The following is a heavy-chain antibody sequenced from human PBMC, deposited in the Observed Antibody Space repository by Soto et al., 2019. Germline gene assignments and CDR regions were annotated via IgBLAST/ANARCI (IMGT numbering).Heavy chain of an antibody. Sequence: QVYLVQSGAEVKKPGSSVKISCKASGGIFSSNTINWVRQAAGQGLEWMGGIIPLFGTANYAEKFQGRVTITADKATKTEYMELTRLRYEDTAVYYCASKAACGGDCYAFEPWGQGTLVTVSS. V-gene: IGHV1-69*06. CDR2: IIPLFGTA. D-gene: IGHD2-21*02. CDR3: ASKAACGGDCYAFEP. J-gene: IGHJ5*02. CDR1: GGIFSSNT.